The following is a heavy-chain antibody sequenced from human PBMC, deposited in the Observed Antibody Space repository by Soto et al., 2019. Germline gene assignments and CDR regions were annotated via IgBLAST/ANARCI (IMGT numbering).Heavy chain of an antibody. J-gene: IGHJ4*02. Sequence: SETLSLTCTVSGGSISSYYWSWIRQPPGKGLEWIASIYYSGTTYYNPSLKSRVTISVDASKRQFSLKLNSVTAADTAVYYCARHRLGGSRSRLIHFDSWGPGTLVTVSS. CDR1: GGSISSYY. D-gene: IGHD1-26*01. CDR3: ARHRLGGSRSRLIHFDS. V-gene: IGHV4-39*01. CDR2: IYYSGTT.